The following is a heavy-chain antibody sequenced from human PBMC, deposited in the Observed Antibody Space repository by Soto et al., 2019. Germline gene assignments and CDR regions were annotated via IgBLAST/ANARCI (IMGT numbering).Heavy chain of an antibody. Sequence: EVQLVESGGGLVTPGVSLRLSCAASGFTFVNAWMCWVRQAPGKGLAWVGLIKNTSEGGATEYAAPVKGRFTISIDDSKNTLYLQMNSLKTEDTAGYYCTTGQWFPHWGQGTLVTVSA. CDR1: GFTFVNAW. CDR3: TTGQWFPH. CDR2: IKNTSEGGAT. V-gene: IGHV3-15*01. J-gene: IGHJ5*02.